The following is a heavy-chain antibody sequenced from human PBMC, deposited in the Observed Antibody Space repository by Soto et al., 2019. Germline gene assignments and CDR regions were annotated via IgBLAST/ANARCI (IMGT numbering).Heavy chain of an antibody. CDR2: IWYDGSNK. Sequence: GGSLRLSCAASGFTFSSYGMHWVRQAPGKGLEWVAVIWYDGSNKYYADSVKGRFTISRDNSKNTLYLQMNSLRAEDTAVYYCARDTGYSYGLIYYYYGMDVRGQGTTVTVSS. J-gene: IGHJ6*02. V-gene: IGHV3-33*01. CDR1: GFTFSSYG. D-gene: IGHD5-18*01. CDR3: ARDTGYSYGLIYYYYGMDV.